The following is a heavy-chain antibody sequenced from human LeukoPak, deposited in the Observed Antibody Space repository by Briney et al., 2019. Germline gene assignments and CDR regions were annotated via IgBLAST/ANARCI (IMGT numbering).Heavy chain of an antibody. CDR1: GGSISSGDYY. CDR2: IYYSGST. Sequence: SQTLSLTCTVSGGSISSGDYYWSWIRQPPGKGLEWIGYIYYSGSTYYNPSLKSRVTISVDTSKNQFSLKLSSVTAADTAVYYCARSQDYDILASDWLDPWGQGTLVTVSS. V-gene: IGHV4-30-4*01. D-gene: IGHD3-9*01. CDR3: ARSQDYDILASDWLDP. J-gene: IGHJ5*02.